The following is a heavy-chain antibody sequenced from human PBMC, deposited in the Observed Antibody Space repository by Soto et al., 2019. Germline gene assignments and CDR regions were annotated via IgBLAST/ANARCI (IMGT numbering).Heavy chain of an antibody. Sequence: XSVKVSCKASGYTFTGXAXHWVRQXXXQRLEWMGWINAGNGNTKYSQKFQGRVTITRDTSASTAYMELSSLRSEDTAVYYCARDRAYDFWSGYSTLPDYWGQGTLVTVSS. D-gene: IGHD3-3*01. V-gene: IGHV1-3*01. J-gene: IGHJ4*02. CDR1: GYTFTGXA. CDR3: ARDRAYDFWSGYSTLPDY. CDR2: INAGNGNT.